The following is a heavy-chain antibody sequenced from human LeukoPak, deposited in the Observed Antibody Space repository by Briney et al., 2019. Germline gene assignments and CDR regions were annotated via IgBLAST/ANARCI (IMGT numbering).Heavy chain of an antibody. D-gene: IGHD3-10*01. Sequence: PGGSLRLSCAASGFSFSGEAMSWVRQAPGRGLEWVSSVRERSPSPTYADSVKGRFTVSRDKSKSTLYLQMNSLRAEDTAVYYCAKGDYYGSGSCDYWGQGTLVTVSS. V-gene: IGHV3-23*01. CDR1: GFSFSGEA. CDR2: VRERSPSP. CDR3: AKGDYYGSGSCDY. J-gene: IGHJ4*02.